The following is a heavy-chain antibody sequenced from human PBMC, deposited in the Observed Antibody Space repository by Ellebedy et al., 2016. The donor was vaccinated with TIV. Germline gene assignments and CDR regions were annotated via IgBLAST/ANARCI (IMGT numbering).Heavy chain of an antibody. CDR2: ISPSSNSI. D-gene: IGHD2-21*02. J-gene: IGHJ2*01. Sequence: PGGSLRLSCTASEFTFRTYTMTWVRQAPGKGLEWVSFISPSSNSIYYADSVRGRFSISRDNAKNSLYLQMNSLTDEDTAVYYCAKVTSDWYFDLWGRGTLVTVSS. CDR1: EFTFRTYT. V-gene: IGHV3-48*02. CDR3: AKVTSDWYFDL.